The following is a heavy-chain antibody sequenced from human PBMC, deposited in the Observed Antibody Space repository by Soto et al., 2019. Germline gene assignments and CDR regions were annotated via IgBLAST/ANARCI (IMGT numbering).Heavy chain of an antibody. CDR1: GGSFSGYY. V-gene: IGHV4-34*01. CDR3: ARCKADYYDSSGYCPFDY. CDR2: INHSGST. Sequence: SETLSLTCAVYGGSFSGYYWSWIRQPPGKGLEWIGEINHSGSTNYNPFLKSRVTISVDTSKNQFSLKLSSVTAADTAVYYCARCKADYYDSSGYCPFDYWGQGTLVTVSS. D-gene: IGHD3-22*01. J-gene: IGHJ4*02.